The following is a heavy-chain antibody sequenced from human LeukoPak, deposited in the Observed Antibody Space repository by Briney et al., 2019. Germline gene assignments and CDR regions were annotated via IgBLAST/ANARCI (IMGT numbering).Heavy chain of an antibody. CDR2: LLGSGST. Sequence: SETLSLTCTVSGGSISNYYWNWIRQPAGKGLEWIGRLLGSGSTDYNPSLKSRVTISVDTSKNQFSLKLSSVTAADTAVYYCARRSRDGYINPWYYYYGMDVWGQGTTVTVSS. D-gene: IGHD5-24*01. CDR3: ARRSRDGYINPWYYYYGMDV. CDR1: GGSISNYY. J-gene: IGHJ6*02. V-gene: IGHV4-4*07.